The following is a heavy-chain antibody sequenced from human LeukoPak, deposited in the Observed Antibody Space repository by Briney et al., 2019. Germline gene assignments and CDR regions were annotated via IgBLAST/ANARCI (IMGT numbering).Heavy chain of an antibody. CDR3: ANDITIFGVVILNDY. CDR2: ISGSGGST. J-gene: IGHJ4*02. V-gene: IGHV3-23*01. Sequence: GGSLRLSCAASGFTFSSYAMSWVRQAPGKGLEWVTAISGSGGSTYYADSVKGRFTISRDNSKNTLYLQVNSLRAEDTAVYYCANDITIFGVVILNDYWGQGTLVTVSS. CDR1: GFTFSSYA. D-gene: IGHD3-3*01.